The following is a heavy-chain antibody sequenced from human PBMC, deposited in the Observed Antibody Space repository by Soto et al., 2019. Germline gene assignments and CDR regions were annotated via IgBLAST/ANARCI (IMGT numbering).Heavy chain of an antibody. D-gene: IGHD2-8*02. CDR2: ISPDGSDV. Sequence: LRLSCTASGFPFTNYWMNWVRQTPGKGLMWVSRISPDGSDVGYADSVEGRFTVSRDNAKNTLYLQMHSLRAEDTAMYYCACWGHIVQVAPSDFDRWGQGTLVTVSS. CDR1: GFPFTNYW. V-gene: IGHV3-74*01. CDR3: ACWGHIVQVAPSDFDR. J-gene: IGHJ4*02.